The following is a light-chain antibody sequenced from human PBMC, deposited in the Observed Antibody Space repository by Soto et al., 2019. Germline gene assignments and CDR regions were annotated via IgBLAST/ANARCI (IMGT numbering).Light chain of an antibody. CDR3: HQTVAPPPS. CDR1: QSIVTY. J-gene: IGKJ4*01. Sequence: DIQMTQSPSSLSASVGDRVTITCRASQSIVTYLNWYQQIPGKAPKLLIYGASHLSSGVPSRFSGSVSVIHFTLTISPPPPEDCATKDYHQTVAPPPSYGGGTKVDTK. CDR2: GAS. V-gene: IGKV1-39*01.